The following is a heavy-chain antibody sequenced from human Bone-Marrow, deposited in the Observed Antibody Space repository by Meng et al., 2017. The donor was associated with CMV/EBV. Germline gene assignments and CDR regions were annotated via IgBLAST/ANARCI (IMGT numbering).Heavy chain of an antibody. V-gene: IGHV4-38-2*02. CDR2: IYHSGST. D-gene: IGHD5-18*01. J-gene: IGHJ4*02. Sequence: GSLRLSCTVSGCSISSGYYWGWIRQPPGKGLEWIGSIYHSGSTYYNPSLKSRVTISVDTSKHQFSLKLSSVTAADTAVYYCARGQLWSDYWGQVTLVTVSS. CDR1: GCSISSGYY. CDR3: ARGQLWSDY.